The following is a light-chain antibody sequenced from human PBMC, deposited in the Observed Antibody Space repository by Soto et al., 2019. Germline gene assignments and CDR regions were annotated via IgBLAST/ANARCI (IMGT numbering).Light chain of an antibody. CDR2: EVS. Sequence: QSALTQPASVSGSPGQSITISCTGTSNDVGGYNYVSWYQHHPGKAPKLMIYEVSNRPSGVSDRFSDSKSGNTASLTISGLQAEDEADYYCSSYTSRNTFVFGTGTKLTVL. CDR1: SNDVGGYNY. CDR3: SSYTSRNTFV. J-gene: IGLJ1*01. V-gene: IGLV2-14*01.